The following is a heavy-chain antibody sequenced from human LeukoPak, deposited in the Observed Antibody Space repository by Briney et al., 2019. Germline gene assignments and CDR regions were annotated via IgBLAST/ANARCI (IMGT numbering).Heavy chain of an antibody. J-gene: IGHJ4*02. CDR1: EITFSDAW. D-gene: IGHD3-22*01. Sequence: GGSLRLSCAASEITFSDAWMTWVRQAPGKGLEWFGLIKSRPDDGTTDYAAPVKGRFSISRDDSKNTLFLQMNSLKTEDTAVYYCTTGRRYYVSSGYYPYYFDYWGQGTLVTVSS. V-gene: IGHV3-15*01. CDR2: IKSRPDDGTT. CDR3: TTGRRYYVSSGYYPYYFDY.